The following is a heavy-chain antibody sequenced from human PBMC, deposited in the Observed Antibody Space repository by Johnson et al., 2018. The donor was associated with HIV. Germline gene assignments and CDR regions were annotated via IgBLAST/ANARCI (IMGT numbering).Heavy chain of an antibody. D-gene: IGHD1-7*01. CDR3: ARDWNNWNYGVPDAFDI. V-gene: IGHV3-30*04. J-gene: IGHJ3*02. CDR1: GFTFSSYA. Sequence: QVQLVESGGGVVQPGRSLRLSCAASGFTFSSYAMHWVRQAPGKGLAWVAVISYDGSNKYYADSVKGRFTISRDNSKNTLYLQMNSLRAEDTAVYYCARDWNNWNYGVPDAFDIWGQGTMVTVSS. CDR2: ISYDGSNK.